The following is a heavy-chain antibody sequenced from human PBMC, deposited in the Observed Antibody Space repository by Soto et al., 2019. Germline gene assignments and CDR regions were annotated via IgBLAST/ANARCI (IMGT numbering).Heavy chain of an antibody. CDR2: INPNSGGT. CDR3: ARDVTLTIFGVVTPYYYYGMDV. V-gene: IGHV1-2*02. Sequence: ASVKVSCKASGYTFTGYYMHWVRQAPGQGLEWMGWINPNSGGTNYAQKFQGRVTMTRDASISTAYMELSRLRSDDTAVYYCARDVTLTIFGVVTPYYYYGMDVWGQGTTVTVSS. CDR1: GYTFTGYY. D-gene: IGHD3-3*01. J-gene: IGHJ6*02.